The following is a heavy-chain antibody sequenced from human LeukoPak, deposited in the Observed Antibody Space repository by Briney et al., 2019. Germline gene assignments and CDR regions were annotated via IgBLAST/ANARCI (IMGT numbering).Heavy chain of an antibody. CDR1: GGSISSYY. D-gene: IGHD1-26*01. CDR2: IYYSGST. CDR3: ARGPKWELAYFDY. J-gene: IGHJ4*02. V-gene: IGHV4-59*01. Sequence: SETLSLTCTVSGGSISSYYWSWIRQPPGKGLEGIGYIYYSGSTNYNPSLKSRVTISVDTSKNQCSLKLSSVTAADTAVYYCARGPKWELAYFDYWGQGTLVTVSS.